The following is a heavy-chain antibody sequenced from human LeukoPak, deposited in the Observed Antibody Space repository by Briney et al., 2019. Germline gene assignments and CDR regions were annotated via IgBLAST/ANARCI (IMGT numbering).Heavy chain of an antibody. CDR3: AVFRMDYDTSGSSSYYDY. Sequence: GGSLRLSCVASGFTFSRFSMSWVRQAPGKGLEWVANIKQGGSDIYYVDSVKGRFTISRDNAKNSLYLQMNSLRAEDTAVYYCAVFRMDYDTSGSSSYYDYWGHGTLVTVSS. J-gene: IGHJ4*01. CDR1: GFTFSRFS. V-gene: IGHV3-7*01. CDR2: IKQGGSDI. D-gene: IGHD3-22*01.